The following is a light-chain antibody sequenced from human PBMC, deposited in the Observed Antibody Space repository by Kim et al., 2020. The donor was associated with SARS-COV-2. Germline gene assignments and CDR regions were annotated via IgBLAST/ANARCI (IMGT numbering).Light chain of an antibody. J-gene: IGLJ3*02. CDR1: RSNIGSNP. CDR2: NDN. V-gene: IGLV1-44*01. CDR3: AAWDHSLKGWV. Sequence: GQSVTVSCSGSRSNIGSNPVNWFQQVPGTAPNLLIFNDNRRPSGVLDRVSGSKSDTSASLAIGGLQSEDEVLYFCAAWDHSLKGWVFGGGTQLTVL.